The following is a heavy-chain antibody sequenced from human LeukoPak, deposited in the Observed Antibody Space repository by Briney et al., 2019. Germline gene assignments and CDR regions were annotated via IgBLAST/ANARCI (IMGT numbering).Heavy chain of an antibody. CDR2: ISYDGSNK. CDR3: ARDLGGGSYPIPPDY. D-gene: IGHD1-26*01. V-gene: IGHV3-30-3*01. J-gene: IGHJ4*02. CDR1: GFTFSSYA. Sequence: GGSLRLSCAASGFTFSSYAMHWVRQAPGKGLEWVAVISYDGSNKYYADSVKGRFTISRDNAKNSLYLQVNSLRAEDTAVYYCARDLGGGSYPIPPDYWGQGTLVTVSS.